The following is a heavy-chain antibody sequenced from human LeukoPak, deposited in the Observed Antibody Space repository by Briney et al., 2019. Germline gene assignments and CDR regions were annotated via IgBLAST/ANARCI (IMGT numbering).Heavy chain of an antibody. D-gene: IGHD3-22*01. J-gene: IGHJ3*02. Sequence: GGSLRLSCEDSGFTFRSYEMNWVRQAPGKGLEWIAYLSSSGSAFSYADSVKGRFTISRDNAKNSLYLQMNSLRAEDTAVYYCARESQSAYYFDSSGYEDAFDIWGQGTMVTVSS. V-gene: IGHV3-48*03. CDR3: ARESQSAYYFDSSGYEDAFDI. CDR2: LSSSGSAF. CDR1: GFTFRSYE.